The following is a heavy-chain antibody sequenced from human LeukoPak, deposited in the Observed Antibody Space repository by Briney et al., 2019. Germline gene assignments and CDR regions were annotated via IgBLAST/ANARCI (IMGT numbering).Heavy chain of an antibody. Sequence: GSVTVSCKASGYTFTDYYMHWVRQAPGPGLEWMGWINTNSGGTDYAQKFQGRVTLIRDTSISTAYMELSRLTSDDTAVYYCARGRYCGETTCSDFDPWGRGTLVTV. V-gene: IGHV1-2*02. CDR2: INTNSGGT. J-gene: IGHJ5*02. D-gene: IGHD2-21*01. CDR3: ARGRYCGETTCSDFDP. CDR1: GYTFTDYY.